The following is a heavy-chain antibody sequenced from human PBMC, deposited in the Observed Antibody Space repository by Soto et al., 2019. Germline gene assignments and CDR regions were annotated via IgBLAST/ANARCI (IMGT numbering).Heavy chain of an antibody. D-gene: IGHD3-3*01. J-gene: IGHJ3*02. CDR2: ISGSGGST. V-gene: IGHV3-23*01. CDR1: GFPFSSHA. CDR3: AKDSTIFGVVIIITDAFES. Sequence: GGPLRLSCAASGFPFSSHAMSWVRQAPGKGLEWDSAISGSGGSTYYADSVKGRFTISRDNSKNTLYLQMNSLRAEDTAVYYCAKDSTIFGVVIIITDAFESWGQGTMVTVSS.